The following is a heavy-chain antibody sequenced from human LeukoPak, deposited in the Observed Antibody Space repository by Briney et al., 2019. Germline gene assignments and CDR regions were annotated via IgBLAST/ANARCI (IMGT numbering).Heavy chain of an antibody. D-gene: IGHD1-1*01. CDR1: GFTFSGYW. J-gene: IGHJ6*02. V-gene: IGHV3-74*01. CDR2: INNDGSYT. CDR3: ARMGHDILVPSGMDV. Sequence: PGGSLRLSCAAYGFTFSGYWMHWVRQAPGKGLVWVSRINNDGSYTSYADSVKGRFTISRDNAKNTLCVQMSSLRAEDTAVYYCARMGHDILVPSGMDVWGQGTTVTVSS.